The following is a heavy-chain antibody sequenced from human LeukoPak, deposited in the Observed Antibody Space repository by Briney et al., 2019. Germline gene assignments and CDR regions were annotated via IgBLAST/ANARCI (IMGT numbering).Heavy chain of an antibody. V-gene: IGHV4-30-4*08. Sequence: SQTLSLTCTVSGGSISSGEYYWSWIRQPPGKGLEWIGHIHYSGTTYYNPSLKSRVTVSLDTSKNKFFLILSSVTVADTAVYYCARGKVPDPWGQGTLVTVSS. CDR2: IHYSGTT. D-gene: IGHD1-14*01. J-gene: IGHJ5*02. CDR3: ARGKVPDP. CDR1: GGSISSGEYY.